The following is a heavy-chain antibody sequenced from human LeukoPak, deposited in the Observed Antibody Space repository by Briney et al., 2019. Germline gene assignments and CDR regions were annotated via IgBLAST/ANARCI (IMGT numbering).Heavy chain of an antibody. Sequence: SVKVSCKASGYTFTSYDINWVRQAPGQGLEWMGGIIPIFGTANYAQKFQGRVTITTDESTSTAYMELSSLRSEDTAVYYCARDIHTRQWLVQDYWGQGTLVTVSS. CDR1: GYTFTSYD. D-gene: IGHD6-19*01. CDR2: IIPIFGTA. V-gene: IGHV1-69*05. CDR3: ARDIHTRQWLVQDY. J-gene: IGHJ4*02.